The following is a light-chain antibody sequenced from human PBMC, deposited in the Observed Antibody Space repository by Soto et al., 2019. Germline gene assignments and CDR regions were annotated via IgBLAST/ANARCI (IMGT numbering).Light chain of an antibody. J-gene: IGKJ1*01. CDR3: QQYSKWPPWT. Sequence: EIVMTQSPATLAVSPVDTATLSCRASQSLGGNLAWYQQKPGQAPRLLIFRASSRATGVPARFSASGSGTEFTLTISGLQSEDFVVYYCQQYSKWPPWTFGPGTKVDIK. CDR2: RAS. CDR1: QSLGGN. V-gene: IGKV3-15*01.